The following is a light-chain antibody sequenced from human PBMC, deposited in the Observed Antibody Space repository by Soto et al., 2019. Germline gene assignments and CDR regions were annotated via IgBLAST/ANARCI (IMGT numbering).Light chain of an antibody. Sequence: EVVLTQSPATLSVSPGERATLSCRASQNIRTNLAWYQHRPGQAPRLLIYQTSIRAAGIPARFSASGSGTDFTLTISDVQPEDFALYYCHQRQSWPRTFGQGTKVDIK. CDR1: QNIRTN. CDR2: QTS. CDR3: HQRQSWPRT. V-gene: IGKV3D-15*03. J-gene: IGKJ1*01.